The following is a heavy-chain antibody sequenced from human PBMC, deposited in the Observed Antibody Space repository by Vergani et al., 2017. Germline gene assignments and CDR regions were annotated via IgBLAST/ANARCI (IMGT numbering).Heavy chain of an antibody. CDR1: GFTFSSYA. Sequence: EVQLLESVGGLVQPGGSLRLSCAASGFTFSSYAMSLVRQAPGKGLEWVSAISGSGGSTYYADSVKGRFTISRDNSKNTLYLQMNSLRAEDTAVYYCAGGGWLYYFDYWGQGTLVTVSS. D-gene: IGHD6-19*01. CDR2: ISGSGGST. V-gene: IGHV3-23*01. J-gene: IGHJ4*02. CDR3: AGGGWLYYFDY.